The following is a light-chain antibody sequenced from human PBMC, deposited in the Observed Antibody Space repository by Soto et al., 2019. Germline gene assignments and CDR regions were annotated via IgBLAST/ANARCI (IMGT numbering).Light chain of an antibody. CDR3: QQRSYWPPFT. CDR1: QSISGY. CDR2: DVS. Sequence: IVLTQSPATLSLSPGERATLSCRASQSISGYLAWYQQRPGQAPRLLIFDVSNRATGIPARFSGSGSGTDFTLTISSLEPEDFAVYYCQQRSYWPPFTFGPGTKVDIK. J-gene: IGKJ3*01. V-gene: IGKV3-11*01.